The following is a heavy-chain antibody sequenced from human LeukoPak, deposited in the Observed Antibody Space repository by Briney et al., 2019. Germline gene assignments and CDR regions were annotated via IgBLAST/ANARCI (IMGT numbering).Heavy chain of an antibody. J-gene: IGHJ4*02. D-gene: IGHD2-8*01. V-gene: IGHV4-31*03. Sequence: PSETLSLTCTVSGGSINSGGYYWNWIRQHPGKGLEWIGYIYKSGNTYYNPSLKSRVTILIDTSKNQFSLKLSSVTAADTAVYYCARYEDYWGQGILVTVSS. CDR2: IYKSGNT. CDR3: ARYEDY. CDR1: GGSINSGGYY.